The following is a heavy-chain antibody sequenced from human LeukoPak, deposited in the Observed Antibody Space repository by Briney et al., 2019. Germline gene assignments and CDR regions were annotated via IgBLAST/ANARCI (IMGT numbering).Heavy chain of an antibody. J-gene: IGHJ4*02. CDR3: AREQGQQWRRFDS. D-gene: IGHD6-19*01. V-gene: IGHV3-74*03. Sequence: GGSLRLSCAASGFTFSSYYMFWVRQAPGKGLAWVSTIKGDETSTKYADSVKGRFTISRDNSENTLYLQMDSLTTEDTGVYYCAREQGQQWRRFDSWGQGSPVTVSS. CDR1: GFTFSSYY. CDR2: IKGDETST.